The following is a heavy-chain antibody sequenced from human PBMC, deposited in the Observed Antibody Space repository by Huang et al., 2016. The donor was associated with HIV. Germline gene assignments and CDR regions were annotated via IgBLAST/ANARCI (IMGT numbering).Heavy chain of an antibody. CDR2: FVPEHGET. CDR3: AAGYDTYYDI. Sequence: QVQLVQSGAEVKKPGASVKVSCKVSGYPLTELSIHWVRQAPGKGLEWRGGFVPEHGETIYAQNFQGRVTMTEDTSTDTAYMELHSLRPEDTAVYYCAAGYDTYYDIGGQGTMVIASS. CDR1: GYPLTELS. J-gene: IGHJ3*02. V-gene: IGHV1-24*01. D-gene: IGHD2-21*01.